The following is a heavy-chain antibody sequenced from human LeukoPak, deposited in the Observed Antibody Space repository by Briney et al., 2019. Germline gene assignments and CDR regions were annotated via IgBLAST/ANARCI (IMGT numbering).Heavy chain of an antibody. D-gene: IGHD6-13*01. CDR2: ISSSSSYI. J-gene: IGHJ4*02. CDR1: GFTFSSYS. V-gene: IGHV3-21*01. Sequence: GGSLRLSCAASGFTFSSYSMNWVRQAPGKGLEWVSSISSSSSYIYYADSVKGRFTISRDNAKNPLYLQMNSLRAEDTAVYYCARDPRIAAAGNFDYWGQGTLVTVSS. CDR3: ARDPRIAAAGNFDY.